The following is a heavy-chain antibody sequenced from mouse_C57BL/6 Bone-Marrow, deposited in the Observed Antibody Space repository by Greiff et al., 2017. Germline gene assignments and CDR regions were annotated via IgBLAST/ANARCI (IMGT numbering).Heavy chain of an antibody. Sequence: QVQLQQPGAELVKPGASVKLSCKASGYTFTSYWMHWVKQRPGQGLEWIGMIHPNSGSTNYNEKFKSKATLTVDKSSSTAYMPLSSLTSEDSAVYYCARYYYGRGDYWGQGTSVTVSS. D-gene: IGHD1-1*01. J-gene: IGHJ4*01. CDR3: ARYYYGRGDY. CDR2: IHPNSGST. CDR1: GYTFTSYW. V-gene: IGHV1-64*01.